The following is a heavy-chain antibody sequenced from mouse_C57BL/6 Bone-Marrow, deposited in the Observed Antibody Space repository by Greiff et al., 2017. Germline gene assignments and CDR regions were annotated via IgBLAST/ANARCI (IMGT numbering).Heavy chain of an antibody. J-gene: IGHJ2*01. Sequence: QVQLQQPGAELVMPGASVKLSCKASGYTFTSYWMHWVKQRPGQGLEWIGEIDPSDSYTNYNQKFKGKSTLTVDKSSRTAYMQLSSLTSEDSAVYYCAREGILRAFDYWGQGTTLTVSS. CDR3: AREGILRAFDY. V-gene: IGHV1-69*01. CDR2: IDPSDSYT. CDR1: GYTFTSYW. D-gene: IGHD1-1*01.